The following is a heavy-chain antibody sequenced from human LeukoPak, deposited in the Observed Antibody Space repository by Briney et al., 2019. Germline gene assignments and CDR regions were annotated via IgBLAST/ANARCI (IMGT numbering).Heavy chain of an antibody. CDR3: AGDRNSDWYSPLDY. D-gene: IGHD6-19*01. Sequence: GGSLRLSCVGSGFTFIKCAISWVRQAPGKGLEWVAIITATGDTAYYADSVKGRFTISRDNSRNTVYMQMDSLRAEDTAIYYCAGDRNSDWYSPLDYWGQGTQVTVS. CDR1: GFTFIKCA. V-gene: IGHV3-23*01. CDR2: ITATGDTA. J-gene: IGHJ4*02.